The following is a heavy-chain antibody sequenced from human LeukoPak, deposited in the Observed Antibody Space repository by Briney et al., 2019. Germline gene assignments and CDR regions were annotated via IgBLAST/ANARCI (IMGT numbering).Heavy chain of an antibody. CDR3: ARSSFAATTIYSYFDY. D-gene: IGHD6-6*01. CDR2: ICYSGST. CDR1: GGSISNFY. V-gene: IGHV4-39*07. Sequence: SETLSLTCTVSGGSISNFYWGWIRQPPGKGLEWIGSICYSGSTYYNASLKSRVTISVDTSKNQFSLRLSSVTAADTAVYYCARSSFAATTIYSYFDYWGQGTLVTVSS. J-gene: IGHJ4*02.